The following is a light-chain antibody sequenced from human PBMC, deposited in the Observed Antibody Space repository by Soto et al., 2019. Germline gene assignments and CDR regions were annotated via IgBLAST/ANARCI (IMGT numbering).Light chain of an antibody. CDR2: LSSDGSH. Sequence: QSVLTQSPPASASLGASVKLTCTLSSGHSSYAIAWHQQQPEKGPRYLMKLSSDGSHSKGDGIPDRFSGSSSGAERYLTISSLQSEDEAHYYCQTWDTGARVVFGGGTKLTVL. V-gene: IGLV4-69*01. CDR1: SGHSSYA. CDR3: QTWDTGARVV. J-gene: IGLJ2*01.